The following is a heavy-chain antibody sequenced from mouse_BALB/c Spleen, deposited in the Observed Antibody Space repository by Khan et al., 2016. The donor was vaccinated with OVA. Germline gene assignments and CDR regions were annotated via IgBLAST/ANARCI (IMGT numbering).Heavy chain of an antibody. D-gene: IGHD2-4*01. Sequence: QSQLVQSGPELKKPGETVKISCKASGYTFTDYSMQWVKQAPGKGLKWVGWINTETGEPKYADDFKGRFGFSLETSASPAYLQINNPKNEDTATYYCTTNDYCRGGLYSLDYWGQGTSVTVSS. CDR1: GYTFTDYS. J-gene: IGHJ4*01. CDR2: INTETGEP. CDR3: TTNDYCRGGLYSLDY. V-gene: IGHV9-2-1*01.